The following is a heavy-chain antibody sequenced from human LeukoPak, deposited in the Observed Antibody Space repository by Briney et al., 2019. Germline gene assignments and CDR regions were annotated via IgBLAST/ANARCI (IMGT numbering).Heavy chain of an antibody. CDR1: GFTFSNYN. CDR2: ITSSSMYI. CDR3: ARDPYNGNYGDSYYYFMDA. Sequence: PGGSLRLSCAASGFTFSNYNMNWVRQTPGKGLEWVSSITSSSMYIYYADSVKGRFTISRDNAKNSLSLQMNSLRAEDTAVYYCARDPYNGNYGDSYYYFMDAWGKGTTVTISS. D-gene: IGHD1-26*01. J-gene: IGHJ6*03. V-gene: IGHV3-21*01.